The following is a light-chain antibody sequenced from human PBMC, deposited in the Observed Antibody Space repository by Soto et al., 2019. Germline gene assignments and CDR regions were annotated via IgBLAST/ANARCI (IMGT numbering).Light chain of an antibody. Sequence: QSALTQPASVSGSPGQSITISCTGTSSDIGVYDFVSWYQQHPAKAPKLLIYDVSYRPSGVSDRFSGSKSGNTASLTISGLQAEDEAEYYCCSYTSSSTVLFGGGTKLTVL. CDR1: SSDIGVYDF. CDR2: DVS. CDR3: CSYTSSSTVL. V-gene: IGLV2-14*01. J-gene: IGLJ2*01.